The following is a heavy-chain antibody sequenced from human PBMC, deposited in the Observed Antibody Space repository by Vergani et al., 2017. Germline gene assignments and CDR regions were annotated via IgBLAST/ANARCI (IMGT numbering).Heavy chain of an antibody. Sequence: VQLVESGGGLVKPGGSLRLSCTASGFIFSTYAMSWVRPAPGKGLGWVSGFSASGATTYYANSVKGWVTISRDNSKNTLYLQMNSRRIKDTAVYYCASAYGRDDWFDYWGQRTLVTVSS. CDR2: FSASGATT. CDR1: GFIFSTYA. D-gene: IGHD3-9*01. CDR3: ASAYGRDDWFDY. V-gene: IGHV3-23*04. J-gene: IGHJ4*01.